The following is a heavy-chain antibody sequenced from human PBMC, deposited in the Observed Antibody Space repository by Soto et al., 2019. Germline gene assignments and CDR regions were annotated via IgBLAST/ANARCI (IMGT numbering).Heavy chain of an antibody. J-gene: IGHJ4*02. CDR3: ARDFRELDVENHFDY. CDR1: GFTFSSYA. Sequence: VGSLRLSCAASGFTFSSYAMHWVRQAPGKGLEWVAVISYDGSNKYYADSVKGRFTISRDNSKNTLYLQMNSLRAEDTAVYYCARDFRELDVENHFDYWGQGTLVTVSS. V-gene: IGHV3-30-3*01. D-gene: IGHD1-26*01. CDR2: ISYDGSNK.